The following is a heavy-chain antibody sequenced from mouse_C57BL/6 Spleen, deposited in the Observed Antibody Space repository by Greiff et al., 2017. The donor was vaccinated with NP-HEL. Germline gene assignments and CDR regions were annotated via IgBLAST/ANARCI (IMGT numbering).Heavy chain of an antibody. Sequence: EVQLQQSGPGLVKPSQTVFLTCTVTGISITTGNYRWSWIRQFPGNKLVWIGYIYYSGTITYNPSLTSRTTITRDTPKNQFFLEMNSVTAEDTATYCCARDRDYYAMDYWGQGTSGTVSS. V-gene: IGHV3-5*01. D-gene: IGHD3-1*01. CDR3: ARDRDYYAMDY. J-gene: IGHJ4*01. CDR1: GISITTGNYR. CDR2: IYYSGTI.